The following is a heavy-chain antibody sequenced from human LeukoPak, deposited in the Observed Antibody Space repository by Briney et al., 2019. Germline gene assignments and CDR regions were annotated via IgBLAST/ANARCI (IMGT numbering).Heavy chain of an antibody. D-gene: IGHD3-3*01. CDR1: GFTFSSYG. Sequence: PGGSLRLSCAASGFTFSSYGMSWVRQAPGKGLEWVSAISGSGGSTYYADSVKGRFTISRDNSKNTLYLQMNSLRAEDTAVYYCAKASGYRTIGTFDYWGQGTLVTVSS. CDR2: ISGSGGST. V-gene: IGHV3-23*01. J-gene: IGHJ4*02. CDR3: AKASGYRTIGTFDY.